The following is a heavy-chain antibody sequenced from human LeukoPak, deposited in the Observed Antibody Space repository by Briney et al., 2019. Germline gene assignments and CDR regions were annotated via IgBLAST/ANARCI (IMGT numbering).Heavy chain of an antibody. CDR1: GYTFTGYY. Sequence: ASVKVSCKASGYTFTGYYMHWVRQAPGQGLEWMGWINPNSSDTKYAQKFQGRVTMTRDTSISTAYIELSRLRSDDTAVYYCATQRGSYLWGTDFDYWGQGTLVTVSS. D-gene: IGHD3-16*01. CDR2: INPNSSDT. V-gene: IGHV1-2*02. CDR3: ATQRGSYLWGTDFDY. J-gene: IGHJ4*02.